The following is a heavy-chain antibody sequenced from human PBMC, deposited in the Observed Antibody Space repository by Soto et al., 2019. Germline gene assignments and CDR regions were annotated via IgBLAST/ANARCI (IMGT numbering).Heavy chain of an antibody. D-gene: IGHD3-10*01. J-gene: IGHJ4*02. Sequence: EVQLVESGGGLVKPGGSLRLSCAASGFTFSDYWMSWVRQAPGKGLECVANIKRDGSEKYYVDPVKGRFTISRDNAKNSLYLQMNSLRAEDTAVYYCATSMGRGGNDYWGQGTLVTVSS. CDR1: GFTFSDYW. CDR3: ATSMGRGGNDY. V-gene: IGHV3-7*05. CDR2: IKRDGSEK.